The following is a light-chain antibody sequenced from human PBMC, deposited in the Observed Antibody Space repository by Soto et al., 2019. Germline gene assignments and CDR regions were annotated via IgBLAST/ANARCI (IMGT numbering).Light chain of an antibody. CDR2: WAS. J-gene: IGKJ4*01. CDR1: QSVLHSSNNANY. CDR3: QQYYATPLT. V-gene: IGKV4-1*01. Sequence: DIVMTQSPDSLAVSLGERATINCKSSQSVLHSSNNANYLAWFQQKPGQPPKLLIYWASTRESGVPDRFSGSGSGTDFTLTISSLQSEDVAVYYCQQYYATPLTFGGGTKVEI.